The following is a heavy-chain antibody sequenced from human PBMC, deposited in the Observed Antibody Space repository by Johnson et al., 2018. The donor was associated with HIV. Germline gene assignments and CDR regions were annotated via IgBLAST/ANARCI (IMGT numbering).Heavy chain of an antibody. J-gene: IGHJ3*02. CDR1: GFTFSNYG. CDR2: TWFDGINK. V-gene: IGHV3-33*06. CDR3: AKVAVATAAGGVALDI. D-gene: IGHD6-13*01. Sequence: QVQLVESVGGVVQPGRSLRLSCAASGFTFSNYGMHWVRQAPGKGLEWVAVTWFDGINKYYSDSVKGRFTISRDNSKNTLYLQMNSLRAEDTAVYYCAKVAVATAAGGVALDIWGPGTMVTVSS.